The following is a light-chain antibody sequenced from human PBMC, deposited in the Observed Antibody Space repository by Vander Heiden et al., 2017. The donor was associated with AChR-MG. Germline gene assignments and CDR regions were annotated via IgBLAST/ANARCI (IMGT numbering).Light chain of an antibody. Sequence: QSALTQPAPVSASPGQSITIPCTGTSSDVGGYNYVSWYQQHPGTAPKLMIYDVSNRPSGVSDRFSGSKSGNTASLTISGLQAEDEADYYCSSYTSSSTVVFGGGTKLTVL. CDR2: DVS. CDR3: SSYTSSSTVV. CDR1: SSDVGGYNY. V-gene: IGLV2-14*01. J-gene: IGLJ3*02.